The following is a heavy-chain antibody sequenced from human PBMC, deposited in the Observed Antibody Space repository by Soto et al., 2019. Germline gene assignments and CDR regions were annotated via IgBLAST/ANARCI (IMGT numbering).Heavy chain of an antibody. CDR3: TRDLNWEAY. CDR2: INPDGSEK. J-gene: IGHJ4*02. CDR1: GFSFSNSW. V-gene: IGHV3-7*01. D-gene: IGHD7-27*01. Sequence: EVQLVESGGGLVQPGGSLRLSCEASGFSFSNSWMTWVRQAPGKGLECLACINPDGSEKYYVDSVKGRFTVSRDNARNSLYVQMNSLRVDDTAVYYCTRDLNWEAYWGQGTLVTVSS.